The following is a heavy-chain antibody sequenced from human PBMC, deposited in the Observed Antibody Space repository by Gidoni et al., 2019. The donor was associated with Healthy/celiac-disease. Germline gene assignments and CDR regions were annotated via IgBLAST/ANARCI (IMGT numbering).Heavy chain of an antibody. J-gene: IGHJ4*02. CDR3: ARPYSSGWYAFDY. D-gene: IGHD6-19*01. CDR1: GGTFSSYA. Sequence: QVQLVQSGAEVKKPGSSVKVSCQASGGTFSSYAISWVRQAPGQGLEWMGGIIPIFGTATYAQKFQGRVTITADESTSTAYMELSSLRSEDTAVYYCARPYSSGWYAFDYWGQGTLVTVSS. CDR2: IIPIFGTA. V-gene: IGHV1-69*01.